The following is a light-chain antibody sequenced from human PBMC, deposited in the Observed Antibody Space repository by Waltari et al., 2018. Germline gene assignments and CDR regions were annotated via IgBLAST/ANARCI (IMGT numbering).Light chain of an antibody. CDR3: QHYNEQPLT. CDR1: QSISSS. J-gene: IGKJ4*01. CDR2: GAS. Sequence: EIVMTQSPATLSVSPGEGATLSCRASQSISSSLAWYQQKPGQAPRLLIFGASTRAAGIPARFSGSESGTYFTLTISSLQAEDVAIYFCQHYNEQPLTFGGGTKVEIK. V-gene: IGKV3-15*01.